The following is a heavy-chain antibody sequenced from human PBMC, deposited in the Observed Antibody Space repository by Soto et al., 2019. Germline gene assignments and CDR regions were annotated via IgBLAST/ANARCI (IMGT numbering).Heavy chain of an antibody. V-gene: IGHV4-39*01. CDR2: MFYSGAT. CDR1: GGSISDISYC. J-gene: IGHJ5*02. D-gene: IGHD2-15*01. Sequence: SETLSLTCTVSGGSISDISYCWGWIRQPPGKGLQWIGCMFYSGATYYNPSLKNRVTLSVDTSNNEFSLKLVSVTAPDTAVYYCARHKSGSDWLDPWGQGTLVTVSA. CDR3: ARHKSGSDWLDP.